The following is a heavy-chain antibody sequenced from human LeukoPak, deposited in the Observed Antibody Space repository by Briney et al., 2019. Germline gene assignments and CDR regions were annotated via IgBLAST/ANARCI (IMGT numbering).Heavy chain of an antibody. CDR3: AKELAGYCSSTSCYGFDY. V-gene: IGHV3-23*01. J-gene: IGHJ4*02. CDR2: ISGSGGST. CDR1: GFTFSSYA. Sequence: GGSLRLSCAASGFTFSSYAMSWVRQAPGKGLEWVSAISGSGGSTYYADSVKGRFTISRDNSKNTLYLQMNSLRAEDTAVYYCAKELAGYCSSTSCYGFDYWGQATLVTVSS. D-gene: IGHD2-2*01.